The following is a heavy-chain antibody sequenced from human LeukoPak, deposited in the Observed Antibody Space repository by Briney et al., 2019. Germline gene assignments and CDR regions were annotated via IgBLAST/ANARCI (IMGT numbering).Heavy chain of an antibody. D-gene: IGHD6-19*01. V-gene: IGHV4-4*07. Sequence: SETLSLTCTVSGGSISSYYWSWIRQPAGKGLEWIGRIYTSGSPTYNRSLKSRVTMSVDMSKNQFSLKLSSVTAADTAVYYCARDQTGYSSGWSSGYFDYWGQGTLVTVSS. J-gene: IGHJ4*02. CDR1: GGSISSYY. CDR3: ARDQTGYSSGWSSGYFDY. CDR2: IYTSGSP.